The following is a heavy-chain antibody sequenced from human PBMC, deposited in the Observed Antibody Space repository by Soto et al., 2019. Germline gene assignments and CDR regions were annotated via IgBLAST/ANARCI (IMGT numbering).Heavy chain of an antibody. D-gene: IGHD2-8*01. J-gene: IGHJ4*02. CDR1: GFTFSSYG. CDR3: AREPGANCTNGVCSNKLFDY. V-gene: IGHV3-33*01. CDR2: IWYDGSNK. Sequence: GGSLRLSCAASGFTFSSYGMHWVRQAPGKGLEWVAVIWYDGSNKYYADSVKGRFTISRDNSKNTLYLQMNSLRAEDTAVYYCAREPGANCTNGVCSNKLFDYWGQGTLVTVSS.